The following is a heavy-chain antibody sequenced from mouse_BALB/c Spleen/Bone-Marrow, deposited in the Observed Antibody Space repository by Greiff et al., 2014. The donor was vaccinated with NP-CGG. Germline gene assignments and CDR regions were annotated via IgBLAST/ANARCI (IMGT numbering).Heavy chain of an antibody. CDR2: IYPGDGNT. D-gene: IGHD2-4*01. CDR3: ALYDYDGLSWFAY. CDR1: GYAFSSSW. J-gene: IGHJ3*01. V-gene: IGHV1-82*01. Sequence: VKLMESGPELVKPGASVKISCKASGYAFSSSWMNWVKQRPGQGLEWIGRIYPGDGNTNYNGKCKGKATLTADKSSTTAYMQLSSLTSVDSAVYFCALYDYDGLSWFAYWGQGTLVTVSA.